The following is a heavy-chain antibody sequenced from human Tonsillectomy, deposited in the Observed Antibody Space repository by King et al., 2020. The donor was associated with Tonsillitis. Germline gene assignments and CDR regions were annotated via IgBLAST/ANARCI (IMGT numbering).Heavy chain of an antibody. Sequence: VQLQESGPGLVKPSQTLSLTCAVFGVSISSGGYSWSWIRQPPGKGLEWIGDIYYSGSTFYNPSLKSRLTISADTSKNQFSLKLSSVTAADTAVYSCVRGVRITMVRGVIAAVFDFWGQGTLVTVSS. D-gene: IGHD3-10*01. CDR2: IYYSGST. CDR3: VRGVRITMVRGVIAAVFDF. J-gene: IGHJ4*02. V-gene: IGHV4-30-4*07. CDR1: GVSISSGGYS.